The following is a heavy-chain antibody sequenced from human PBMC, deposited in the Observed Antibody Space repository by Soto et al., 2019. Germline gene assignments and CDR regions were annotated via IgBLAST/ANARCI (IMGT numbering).Heavy chain of an antibody. CDR3: ASRLQARYFEL. J-gene: IGHJ2*01. D-gene: IGHD2-15*01. Sequence: QVQLQESGPGLVKPSGTLSLTCAVSGGSISSSNWWSWVRQPPGKGLEWIGEIYHSGSTNYNPSRKGRVTISVDKAQNQFSLKLSSVTAADTAVYYRASRLQARYFELWGRGTLVTVSS. CDR2: IYHSGST. CDR1: GGSISSSNW. V-gene: IGHV4-4*02.